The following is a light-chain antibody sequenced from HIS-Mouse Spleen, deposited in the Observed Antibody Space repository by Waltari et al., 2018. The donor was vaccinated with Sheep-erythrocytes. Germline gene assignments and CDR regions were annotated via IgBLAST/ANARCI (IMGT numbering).Light chain of an antibody. CDR1: SSDVGGYNY. CDR2: DVS. V-gene: IGLV2-11*02. CDR3: CSYAGSYNHV. Sequence: QSALTQPRSVSGSPGQSVTIPCTGTSSDVGGYNYASWYQQHPGKAPNLMIYDVSKRPSGVPDRFSGSKSGNTASLTISGLQAEDEADYYCCSYAGSYNHVFATGTKVTVL. J-gene: IGLJ1*01.